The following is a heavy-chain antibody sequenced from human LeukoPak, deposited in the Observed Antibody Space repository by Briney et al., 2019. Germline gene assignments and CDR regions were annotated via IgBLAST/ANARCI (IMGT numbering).Heavy chain of an antibody. J-gene: IGHJ4*02. D-gene: IGHD3-22*01. CDR2: IYYSGST. V-gene: IGHV4-39*01. CDR1: GGSISSSSYY. Sequence: SETLSLTCTVSGGSISSSSYYWGWIRQPPGKGLEWIGSIYYSGSTYYNPSLKSLVTISVDTFKNQFSLKLSSVTAADTAVYYCARHSYYYDSSGYSLDYWGQGTLVTVSS. CDR3: ARHSYYYDSSGYSLDY.